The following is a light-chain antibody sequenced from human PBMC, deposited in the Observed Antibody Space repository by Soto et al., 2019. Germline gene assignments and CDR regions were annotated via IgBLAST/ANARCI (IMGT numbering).Light chain of an antibody. CDR2: QVS. CDR1: RSLVHSAGTIY. V-gene: IGKV2-30*02. Sequence: VVLTQSPLSLSVTLGQPASISCGSSRSLVHSAGTIYLIWFQQRPGQSPRRLIYQVSNRDSGVPDRFSGSGSVTEFTLKISRVEAEDVGVYYCLQATHWPHTFGQGTKVDIK. CDR3: LQATHWPHT. J-gene: IGKJ2*01.